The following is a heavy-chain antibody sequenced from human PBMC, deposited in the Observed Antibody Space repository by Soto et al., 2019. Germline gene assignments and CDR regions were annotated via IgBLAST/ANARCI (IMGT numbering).Heavy chain of an antibody. J-gene: IGHJ5*02. CDR3: ARPKTIGAAAGKGWFDP. V-gene: IGHV4-30-2*03. CDR2: IYHSGST. CDR1: GGSISSGGYS. Sequence: PSETLSLTCAVSGGSISSGGYSWSWIRQPPGKGLEWIGYIYHSGSTYYSPSLKGRLTISVDPSKNQFSLKLTYVTAADTAMYYCARPKTIGAAAGKGWFDPWGQGTLVTVSS. D-gene: IGHD6-13*01.